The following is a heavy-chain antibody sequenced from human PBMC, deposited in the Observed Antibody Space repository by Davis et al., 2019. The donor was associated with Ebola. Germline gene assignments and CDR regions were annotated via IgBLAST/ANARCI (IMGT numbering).Heavy chain of an antibody. D-gene: IGHD2-15*01. CDR3: TREGHCSGGSCYGYFDY. CDR2: IRSKAYGGTT. CDR1: GFTFGDYA. J-gene: IGHJ4*02. Sequence: GESLKISCTAPGFTFGDYAMSWFRQAPGKGLEWVGFIRSKAYGGTTEYAASVKGRFTISRDDSKSIAYLQMNSLKTEDTAVYYCTREGHCSGGSCYGYFDYWGQGTLVTVSS. V-gene: IGHV3-49*03.